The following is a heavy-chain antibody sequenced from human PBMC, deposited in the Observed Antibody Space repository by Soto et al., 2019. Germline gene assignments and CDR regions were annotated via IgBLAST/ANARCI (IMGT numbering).Heavy chain of an antibody. CDR3: AKELFLWELQYYYYGMDV. V-gene: IGHV3-30*18. CDR2: ISYDGSNK. CDR1: GFTFSSYG. J-gene: IGHJ6*02. D-gene: IGHD1-26*01. Sequence: GGSLRLSCAASGFTFSSYGMHWVRQAPGKGLEWVAVISYDGSNKYYADSVKGRFTISRDNSKNTLYLQMNSLRAEDTAVYYCAKELFLWELQYYYYGMDVWGQGTTVTVSS.